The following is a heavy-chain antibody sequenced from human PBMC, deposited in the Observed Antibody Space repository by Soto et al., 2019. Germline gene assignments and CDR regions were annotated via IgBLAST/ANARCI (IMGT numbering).Heavy chain of an antibody. J-gene: IGHJ3*02. V-gene: IGHV1-18*01. CDR1: GYTFTSYG. Sequence: ASVKVSCTASGYTFTSYGISWVRQAPGQGLEWMGWISAYNGNTNYAQKLQGRVTMTTDTSTSTAYMELRSLRSDDTAVYYCARGAFKYSYCPFDICGQVTIVTVSS. D-gene: IGHD5-18*01. CDR3: ARGAFKYSYCPFDI. CDR2: ISAYNGNT.